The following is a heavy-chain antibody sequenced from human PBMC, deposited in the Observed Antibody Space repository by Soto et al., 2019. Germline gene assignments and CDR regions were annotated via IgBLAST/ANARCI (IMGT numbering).Heavy chain of an antibody. J-gene: IGHJ6*02. V-gene: IGHV3-13*01. CDR2: IGTLADT. CDR1: GFTFSKYD. Sequence: GGSLRLSCAASGFTFSKYDMHWVRQAAGKGPEWVASIGTLADTFYPGSVKGRFTISRENAKNSLYLQMNSLRAEDTAVYYCARGYCSGGSCYFYYYGLDVWGQGTTVTVSS. CDR3: ARGYCSGGSCYFYYYGLDV. D-gene: IGHD2-15*01.